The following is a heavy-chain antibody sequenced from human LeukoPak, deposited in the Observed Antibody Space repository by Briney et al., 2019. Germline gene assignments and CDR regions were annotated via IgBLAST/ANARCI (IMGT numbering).Heavy chain of an antibody. CDR3: ARETDTAMVSAPFDY. Sequence: SETLSLTCAVYGGSFSGYYWGWIRQPPGKGLEWIGSIYHSGSTYYNPSLKSRVTISVDTSKNQFSLKLSSVTAADTAVYYCARETDTAMVSAPFDYWGQGTLVTVSS. D-gene: IGHD5-18*01. CDR1: GGSFSGYY. CDR2: IYHSGST. J-gene: IGHJ4*02. V-gene: IGHV4-34*01.